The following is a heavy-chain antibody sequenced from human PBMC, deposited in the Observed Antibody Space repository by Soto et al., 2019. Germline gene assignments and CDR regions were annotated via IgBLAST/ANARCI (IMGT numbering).Heavy chain of an antibody. J-gene: IGHJ5*02. D-gene: IGHD4-17*01. CDR2: IIPILGIA. CDR3: ARDMTTKHLSPFDP. Sequence: ASVKVSCKASGGTFSSYTISWVRQSPGQGLEWMGRIIPILGIANYAQKFQGRVTITTDKSTSTAYMGLSSLGSEDTAVYYCARDMTTKHLSPFDPWGQGTLVTVSS. V-gene: IGHV1-69*04. CDR1: GGTFSSYT.